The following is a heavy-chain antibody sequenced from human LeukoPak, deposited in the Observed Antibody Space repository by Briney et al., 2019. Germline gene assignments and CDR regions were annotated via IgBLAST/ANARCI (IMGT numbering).Heavy chain of an antibody. J-gene: IGHJ4*02. CDR2: THYTGST. CDR3: ARGRVWFGELISDY. Sequence: PSETLSLTCTVSDGSISGYYWTWIRQPPGKGLEWIGFTHYTGSTSYSPSLNSRVTISVDKSKNQFSLKLSSVTAADTAVYYCARGRVWFGELISDYWGQGTLVTVSS. CDR1: DGSISGYY. D-gene: IGHD3-10*01. V-gene: IGHV4-59*12.